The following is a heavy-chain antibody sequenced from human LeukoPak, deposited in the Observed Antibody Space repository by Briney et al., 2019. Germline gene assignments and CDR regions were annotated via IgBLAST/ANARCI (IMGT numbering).Heavy chain of an antibody. CDR1: GGSFSGYY. CDR2: INHSGST. CDR3: ARVSASAYDFWSGYRANWFDP. V-gene: IGHV4-34*01. J-gene: IGHJ5*02. Sequence: SETLSLTCAVYGGSFSGYYWSWIRQPPGKGLEWIGEINHSGSTNYNPSLKSQVTISVDTSKNQLSLKLSSVTAADTAVYYCARVSASAYDFWSGYRANWFDPWGQGTLVTVSS. D-gene: IGHD3-3*01.